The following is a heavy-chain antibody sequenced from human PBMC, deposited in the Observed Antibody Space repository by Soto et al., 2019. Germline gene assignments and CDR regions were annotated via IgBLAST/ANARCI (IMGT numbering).Heavy chain of an antibody. CDR1: GGSISSSSYY. CDR2: IYYSGST. Sequence: SETLSLTCTVSGGSISSSSYYWGWIRPPPGKGLEWIGSIYYSGSTYYNPSLKSRVTISVDTSKNQFSLKLSSVTAADTAVYYCARLGSNYVWDYYYGMDVWGQGTTVTVSS. CDR3: ARLGSNYVWDYYYGMDV. D-gene: IGHD3-16*01. V-gene: IGHV4-39*01. J-gene: IGHJ6*02.